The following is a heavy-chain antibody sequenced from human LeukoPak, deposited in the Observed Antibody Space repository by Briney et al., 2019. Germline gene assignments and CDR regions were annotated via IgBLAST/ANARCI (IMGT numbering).Heavy chain of an antibody. CDR2: IYYSGST. J-gene: IGHJ3*02. D-gene: IGHD6-13*01. CDR1: GGSISSGGYY. V-gene: IGHV4-31*03. CDR3: ARIAGGYRSDAFDI. Sequence: SQTLSLTCTVSGGSISSGGYYWSWIRQHPGKGLEWIGYIYYSGSTYYNPSLKSRVTISVDTSKNQFSLKLSSVTAADTAVYYCARIAGGYRSDAFDIWGQGTMVTVSS.